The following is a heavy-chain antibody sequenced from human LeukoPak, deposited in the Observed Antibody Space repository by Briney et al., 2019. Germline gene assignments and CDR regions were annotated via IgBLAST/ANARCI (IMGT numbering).Heavy chain of an antibody. V-gene: IGHV3-23*01. D-gene: IGHD4-11*01. CDR1: GFTFSTYA. CDR2: ISGGGGST. CDR3: AKERLTTTTFDP. J-gene: IGHJ5*02. Sequence: GGSLRLSCAASGFTFSTYAMSLVRQAPGKGLEWVSLISGGGGSTYYADSVKGRFTISRNNGKNTLSLQMNSRRAEDTALYYCAKERLTTTTFDPWGRGTLVTVSS.